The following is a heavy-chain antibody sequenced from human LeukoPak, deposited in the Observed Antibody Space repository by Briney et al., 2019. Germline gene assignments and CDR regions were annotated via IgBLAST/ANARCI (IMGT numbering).Heavy chain of an antibody. D-gene: IGHD3-10*01. V-gene: IGHV4-39*01. CDR2: IHYSGST. J-gene: IGHJ4*02. Sequence: SETLSLTCTVSGGSISSSNYYWGWIRQPPGKGLEWIGSIHYSGSTYYNPSLKSRVTVSVDTSKNQFTVNLRSVTAADTAVYYCTRHFGSGRDDYWGQGTLVTVSS. CDR3: TRHFGSGRDDY. CDR1: GGSISSSNYY.